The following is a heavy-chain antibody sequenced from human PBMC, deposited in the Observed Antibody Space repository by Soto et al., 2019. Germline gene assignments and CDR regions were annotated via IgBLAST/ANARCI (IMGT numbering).Heavy chain of an antibody. Sequence: ASVKVSCKASGYTFTSYGISWVRQAPGQGLEWMGWISAYNGNTNYAQKLQGRVTMTTDTSTSTAYMELRSLRSDDTAVYYCARVVGGVVITDDAFDIWGQGTMVTVSS. J-gene: IGHJ3*02. CDR3: ARVVGGVVITDDAFDI. CDR2: ISAYNGNT. CDR1: GYTFTSYG. D-gene: IGHD3-3*01. V-gene: IGHV1-18*01.